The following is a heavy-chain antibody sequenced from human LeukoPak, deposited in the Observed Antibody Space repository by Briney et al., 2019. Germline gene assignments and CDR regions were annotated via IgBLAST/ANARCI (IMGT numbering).Heavy chain of an antibody. Sequence: PGGSLRLSCAASGFTVSSNYMSWVRQAPGKGLEWVSVIYSGGSTYYSDSVKGRFSISRDNSKNTLYLQMNTLRAADTAVYYCAREYGYYFDYWGQGTLVTVSS. CDR1: GFTVSSNY. D-gene: IGHD3-10*01. CDR2: IYSGGST. V-gene: IGHV3-66*01. CDR3: AREYGYYFDY. J-gene: IGHJ4*02.